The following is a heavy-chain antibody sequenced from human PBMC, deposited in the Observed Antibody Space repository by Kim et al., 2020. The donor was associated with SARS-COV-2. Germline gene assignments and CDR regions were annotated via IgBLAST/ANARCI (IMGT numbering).Heavy chain of an antibody. Sequence: SETLSLTCTVSGGSISSGDYYWSWIRQPPGKGLEWIGYIYYSGSTYYNPALKSRVTISVDTSKNQFSLKLSSVTAADTAVYYCARFADPLWRPLLSGDLDAFDIWGQGTMVTVSS. D-gene: IGHD2-21*02. CDR3: ARFADPLWRPLLSGDLDAFDI. V-gene: IGHV4-30-4*01. J-gene: IGHJ3*02. CDR1: GGSISSGDYY. CDR2: IYYSGST.